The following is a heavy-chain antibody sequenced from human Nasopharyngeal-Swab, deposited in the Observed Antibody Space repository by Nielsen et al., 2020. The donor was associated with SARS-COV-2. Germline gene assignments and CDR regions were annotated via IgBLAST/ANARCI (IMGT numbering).Heavy chain of an antibody. V-gene: IGHV4-31*03. CDR2: IYYSGST. CDR1: GGSISSGGYY. D-gene: IGHD4-23*01. Sequence: LSCTVSGGSISSGGYYWSWIRQHPGKGLEWIGYIYYSGSTYYNPSLKSRVTISVDTSKNQFSLKLSSVTAADTAVYYCARDYGGNSNYFDYWGQGTLVTVSS. CDR3: ARDYGGNSNYFDY. J-gene: IGHJ4*02.